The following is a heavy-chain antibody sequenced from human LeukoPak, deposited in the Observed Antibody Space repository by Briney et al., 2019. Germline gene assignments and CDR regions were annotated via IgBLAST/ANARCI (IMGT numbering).Heavy chain of an antibody. D-gene: IGHD3-10*01. J-gene: IGHJ4*02. CDR2: ISTYNGNT. CDR3: ARDLYPYGSGGLFY. V-gene: IGHV1-18*01. Sequence: ASVKVSCKASGYTFTSYGFSWVRQAPGQGLEWMGWISTYNGNTNYAQKLHGRVTMTTDTSTSTAYMELRSLRSDDTAAYYCARDLYPYGSGGLFYWGQGTLVTVSS. CDR1: GYTFTSYG.